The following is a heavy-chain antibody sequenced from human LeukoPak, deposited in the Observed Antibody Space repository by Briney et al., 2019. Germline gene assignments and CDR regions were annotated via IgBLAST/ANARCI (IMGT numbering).Heavy chain of an antibody. CDR1: GGSISSNSYY. J-gene: IGHJ3*02. CDR2: IYYSGST. D-gene: IGHD3-9*01. V-gene: IGHV4-39*07. Sequence: SETLSLTCTVSGGSISSNSYYWDWIRQPPGKGLEWIGSIYYSGSTYYNPSLKSRVTISVDTSKNQFSLKLRSVTAADTAVYYCARSDDILTGYAFDIWGQGTMVTVSS. CDR3: ARSDDILTGYAFDI.